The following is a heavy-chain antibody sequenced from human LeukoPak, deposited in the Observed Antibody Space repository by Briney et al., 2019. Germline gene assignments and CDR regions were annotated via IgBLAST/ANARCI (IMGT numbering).Heavy chain of an antibody. CDR1: GYRFTSYC. CDR3: PSPRERASSCYGMDV. CDR2: IYPGDSDT. J-gene: IGHJ6*02. V-gene: IGHV5-51*01. Sequence: GESLKISCNASGYRFTSYCSGYLLQMPGKGLEWMGIIYPGDSDTRYSPSFQGQVTISADKTTSTAYLQWSSLTASDTPMYYCPSPRERASSCYGMDVWGQGTMVTVSS. D-gene: IGHD6-13*01.